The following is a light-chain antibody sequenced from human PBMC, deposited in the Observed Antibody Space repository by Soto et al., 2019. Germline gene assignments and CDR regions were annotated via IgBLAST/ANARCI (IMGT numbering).Light chain of an antibody. CDR2: GAS. CDR1: QSVSSSY. V-gene: IGKV3-20*01. Sequence: EIVLTQSPGTLSLSPGERATLSCRASQSVSSSYLAWYQQKPGQSPRLLIYGASSRATRIPDRFSGSGSGTDFTLTISRLEPEDFAVYFCQQYNNWPPITFGQGTRLEIK. CDR3: QQYNNWPPIT. J-gene: IGKJ5*01.